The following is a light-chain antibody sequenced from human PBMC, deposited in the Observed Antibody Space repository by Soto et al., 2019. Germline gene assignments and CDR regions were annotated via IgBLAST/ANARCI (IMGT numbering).Light chain of an antibody. CDR2: GNS. CDR3: QSYDSSLSGNYV. Sequence: SLLPQPPSGSPSPVQKVTLSCPGSSSNIGAGYDVHWYQQLPGTAPKLLIYGNSNRPSGVPDRFSGSKSGTSASLAITGLQAEDEADYYCQSYDSSLSGNYVFGTGTKVTVL. CDR1: SSNIGAGYD. V-gene: IGLV1-40*01. J-gene: IGLJ1*01.